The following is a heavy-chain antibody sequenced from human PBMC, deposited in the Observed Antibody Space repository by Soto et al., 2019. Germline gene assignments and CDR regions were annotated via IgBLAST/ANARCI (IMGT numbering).Heavy chain of an antibody. Sequence: ASVKVSCKASGYTFTSYAMQWVRQAPGQRIEWMGWINAGNGNTKYSQKFQGRVTITRDTSASTAYMELSSLRSEDTAVYYCARGITLPTPLDYWGQGTLVTVSS. V-gene: IGHV1-3*01. CDR3: ARGITLPTPLDY. CDR1: GYTFTSYA. J-gene: IGHJ4*02. D-gene: IGHD1-20*01. CDR2: INAGNGNT.